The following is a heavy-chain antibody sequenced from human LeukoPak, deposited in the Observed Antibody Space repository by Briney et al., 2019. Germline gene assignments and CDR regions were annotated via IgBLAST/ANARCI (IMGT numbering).Heavy chain of an antibody. J-gene: IGHJ5*02. V-gene: IGHV1-24*01. CDR2: FDPEDGET. CDR1: GYTFTGYN. Sequence: ASVKVSCKASGYTFTGYNMHWVRQAPGQGLEWMGGFDPEDGETIYAQKFQGRVTMTEDTSTDTAYMELSSLRSEDTAVYYCATVIRGSSGYYHGVPTWGQGTLVTVSS. CDR3: ATVIRGSSGYYHGVPT. D-gene: IGHD3-22*01.